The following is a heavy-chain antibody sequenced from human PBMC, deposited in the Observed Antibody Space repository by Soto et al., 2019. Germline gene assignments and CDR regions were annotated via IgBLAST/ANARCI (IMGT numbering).Heavy chain of an antibody. D-gene: IGHD4-17*01. Sequence: QVLLVQSGGEVTKPGASVKVSCKTSGYTFRNSVINWVRQAPGQGLEWMGCVDPYKGNTDYPQKFQGRVTMTTDTSTDTAYMELRSLRSDDTAIYYCAREGLAGYFDYWGQGTLVTVSS. CDR2: VDPYKGNT. CDR1: GYTFRNSV. V-gene: IGHV1-18*01. CDR3: AREGLAGYFDY. J-gene: IGHJ4*02.